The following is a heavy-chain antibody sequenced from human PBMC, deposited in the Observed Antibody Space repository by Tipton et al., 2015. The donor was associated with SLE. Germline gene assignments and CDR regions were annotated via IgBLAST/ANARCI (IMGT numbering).Heavy chain of an antibody. Sequence: SLRLSCEGSGLTFSNYAMTWVRQAPGKGLEWVSSISATAFSTYYADSVEGRFTISRDNSKNTLYLQMNSLRAEDTAVYYCAKDPYTYYYDSSGHYYDYWGQGTLVTVSS. V-gene: IGHV3-23*01. D-gene: IGHD3-22*01. CDR3: AKDPYTYYYDSSGHYYDY. CDR1: GLTFSNYA. CDR2: ISATAFST. J-gene: IGHJ4*02.